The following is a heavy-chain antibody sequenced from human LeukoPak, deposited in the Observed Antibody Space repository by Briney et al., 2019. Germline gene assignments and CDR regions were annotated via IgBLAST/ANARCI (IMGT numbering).Heavy chain of an antibody. D-gene: IGHD3-3*01. CDR2: MNPNSGNT. Sequence: ASVKVSCKASGYTFTSYDINWVRQATGQGLVWMGWMNPNSGNTGYAQKFQGRVTMTRNTSIRTAYMELSSLRSEDTAVYYCARVSRYYDFWSGYYYYYYMDVWGKGTTVTVSS. J-gene: IGHJ6*03. CDR3: ARVSRYYDFWSGYYYYYYMDV. V-gene: IGHV1-8*01. CDR1: GYTFTSYD.